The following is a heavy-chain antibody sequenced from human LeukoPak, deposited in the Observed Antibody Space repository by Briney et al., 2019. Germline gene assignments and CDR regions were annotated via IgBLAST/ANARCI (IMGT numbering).Heavy chain of an antibody. J-gene: IGHJ4*02. CDR2: IVVGSGNT. Sequence: SVKVSCKASGFTFTSSAVQWVRQARGQRLEWRGWIVVGSGNTNYAQKFQERVTITRDMSTSTAYMELSSLRSEDTAVYYCAADEYSSSSSRDYWGQGTLVTVSS. D-gene: IGHD6-6*01. V-gene: IGHV1-58*01. CDR1: GFTFTSSA. CDR3: AADEYSSSSSRDY.